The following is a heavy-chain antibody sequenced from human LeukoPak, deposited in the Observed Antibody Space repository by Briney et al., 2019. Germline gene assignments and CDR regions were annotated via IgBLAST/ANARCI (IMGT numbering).Heavy chain of an antibody. D-gene: IGHD3-10*01. CDR2: ISYDGSNK. J-gene: IGHJ4*02. Sequence: AGGSLRLSCAASGFTFSSYGMHWVRQAPGKGLEWVAVISYDGSNKYYADSVKGRFTISRDNSKNTLYLQMNSLRAEDTAVYYCAKTYYYGSGSYFFDYWGQGTLVTVSS. CDR1: GFTFSSYG. V-gene: IGHV3-30*18. CDR3: AKTYYYGSGSYFFDY.